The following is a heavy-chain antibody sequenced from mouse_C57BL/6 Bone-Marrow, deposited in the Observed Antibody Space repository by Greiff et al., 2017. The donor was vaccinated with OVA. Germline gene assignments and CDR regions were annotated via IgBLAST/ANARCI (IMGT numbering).Heavy chain of an antibody. V-gene: IGHV1-80*01. J-gene: IGHJ1*03. CDR1: GYAFSSYW. CDR3: ERYGSDWDFDV. CDR2: IYPGAGDT. D-gene: IGHD1-1*01. Sequence: FQLQQSGAELVKPGASVKISCQASGYAFSSYWMNWVKQRPGKGLEWIGQIYPGAGDTNYNGKFKGKATLTADKSSSTAYMQLSSLTSEDSAVYFCERYGSDWDFDVWGTGTTVTVSS.